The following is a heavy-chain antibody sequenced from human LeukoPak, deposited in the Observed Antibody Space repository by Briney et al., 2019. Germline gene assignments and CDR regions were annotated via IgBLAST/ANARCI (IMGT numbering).Heavy chain of an antibody. D-gene: IGHD6-19*01. J-gene: IGHJ4*02. Sequence: PGGSRRLSCAASGFTFSNVWMSWVRQPPGKGLGWVGRIKSKTDGGTTDYAAPVKGRFTISRDDSKNTLNLQMNSLKTEDTAVYYCTPSIAVAGSLDYWGQGTLVTVSS. V-gene: IGHV3-15*01. CDR3: TPSIAVAGSLDY. CDR2: IKSKTDGGTT. CDR1: GFTFSNVW.